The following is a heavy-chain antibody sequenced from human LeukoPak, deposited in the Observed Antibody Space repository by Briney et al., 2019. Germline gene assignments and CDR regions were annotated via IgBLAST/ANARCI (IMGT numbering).Heavy chain of an antibody. D-gene: IGHD3-22*01. Sequence: GGSLRLSCAASGFTFSSYEMNWVRQAPGKGLEWVSYISSSGSTIYYADSVKGRFTISRDNAKNSLYLQMNSLRAEDTAVYYCARNYYDSSGFYDYWGQGTLVTVSS. V-gene: IGHV3-48*03. CDR1: GFTFSSYE. CDR3: ARNYYDSSGFYDY. CDR2: ISSSGSTI. J-gene: IGHJ4*02.